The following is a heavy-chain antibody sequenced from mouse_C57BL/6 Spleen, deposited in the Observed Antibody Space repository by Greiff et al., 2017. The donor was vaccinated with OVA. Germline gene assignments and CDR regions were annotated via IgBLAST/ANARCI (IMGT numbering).Heavy chain of an antibody. J-gene: IGHJ4*01. CDR1: GYAFTNYL. V-gene: IGHV1-54*01. Sequence: QVQLQQSGAELVRPGTSVKVSCKASGYAFTNYLIEWVKQRPGQGLEWIGVINPGSGGTNYNEKFKGKATLTADKSSSTAYMQLSSLTSEDSAVYFCARSGDLTGTRAMDYWGQGTSVTVSS. CDR2: INPGSGGT. CDR3: ARSGDLTGTRAMDY. D-gene: IGHD4-1*01.